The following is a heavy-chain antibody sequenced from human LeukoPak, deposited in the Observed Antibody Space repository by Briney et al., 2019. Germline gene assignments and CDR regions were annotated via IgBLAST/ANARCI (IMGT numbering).Heavy chain of an antibody. CDR3: ATDVWTAMVTARDY. V-gene: IGHV3-7*01. CDR1: GVTFSSYW. CDR2: IKQDGSEK. J-gene: IGHJ4*02. D-gene: IGHD5-18*01. Sequence: GGSLRLSCAASGVTFSSYWMSWVRQAPGKGLEWVANIKQDGSEKYYVDSVKGRFTISRDNAKNSLYLQMNSLRAEDTAVYYCATDVWTAMVTARDYWGQGTLVTVSS.